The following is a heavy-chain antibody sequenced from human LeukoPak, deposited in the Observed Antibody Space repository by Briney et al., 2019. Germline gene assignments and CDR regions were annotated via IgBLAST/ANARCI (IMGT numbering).Heavy chain of an antibody. D-gene: IGHD5-24*01. Sequence: SVKVSCKASGGTFSSYAISWVRQATGQGLEWMGGIIPIFGTANYAQKFQGRVTITTDESTSTAYMELSSLRSEDTAVYYCARGKVEMATAGNWFDPWGQGTLVTVSS. V-gene: IGHV1-69*05. CDR1: GGTFSSYA. J-gene: IGHJ5*02. CDR2: IIPIFGTA. CDR3: ARGKVEMATAGNWFDP.